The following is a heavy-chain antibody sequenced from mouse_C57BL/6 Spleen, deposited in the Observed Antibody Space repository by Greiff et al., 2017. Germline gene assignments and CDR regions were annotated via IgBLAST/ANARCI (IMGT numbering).Heavy chain of an antibody. Sequence: QVQLQQSGAELVRPGASVTLSCKASGYTFTDYEMHWVKQTPVHGLEWIGAIDPETGGTAYNQKFKGKAILTADKSSSTAYMELRSLTSEDSAVYYCTRSTTMITRYYFDYWGQGTTLTVSS. D-gene: IGHD2-4*01. CDR3: TRSTTMITRYYFDY. J-gene: IGHJ2*01. CDR2: IDPETGGT. V-gene: IGHV1-15*01. CDR1: GYTFTDYE.